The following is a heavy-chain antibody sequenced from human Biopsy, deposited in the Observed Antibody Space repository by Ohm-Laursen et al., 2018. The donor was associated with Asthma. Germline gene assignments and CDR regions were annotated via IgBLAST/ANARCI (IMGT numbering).Heavy chain of an antibody. J-gene: IGHJ6*02. D-gene: IGHD6-13*01. CDR2: ISWNSGSI. CDR3: ARVLESSSRGSFYFFTLDV. Sequence: SLRLSCTASGFTFDDYAMHWVRQAPGKGLEWVSGISWNSGSIGYADSVKGRCTISRDNTQKSMTLELRSLRVEDTAIYYCARVLESSSRGSFYFFTLDVWGQGTPVAVSS. V-gene: IGHV3-9*01. CDR1: GFTFDDYA.